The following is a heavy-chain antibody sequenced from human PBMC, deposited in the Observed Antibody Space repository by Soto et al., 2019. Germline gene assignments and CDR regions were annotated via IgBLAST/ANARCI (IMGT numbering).Heavy chain of an antibody. CDR3: ARQSPDYIGSVGWFEP. CDR2: IYYSGTT. D-gene: IGHD4-4*01. J-gene: IGHJ5*02. CDR1: VVSISSSSYY. Sequence: SETVSLTCTVSVVSISSSSYYWVWIRQPPWKGLEWIGSIYYSGTTYYNPSLKSRVTISVDTSKNQFSLKLRSVTAADTAVYYCARQSPDYIGSVGWFEPLGQATLVNVSS. V-gene: IGHV4-39*01.